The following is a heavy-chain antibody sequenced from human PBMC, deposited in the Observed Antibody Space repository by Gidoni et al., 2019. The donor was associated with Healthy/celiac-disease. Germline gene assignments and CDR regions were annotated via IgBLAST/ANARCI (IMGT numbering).Heavy chain of an antibody. Sequence: EVPLVESGGVVVQPGGSLGLSCAGSGFTFDVYTMHWVRQAPGKGLEWVSLISWDGGSTYYADSVKGRFTISRDNSKNSLYLQMNSLRTEDTALYYCAKDGESAFDYWGQGTLVTVSS. V-gene: IGHV3-43*01. J-gene: IGHJ4*02. D-gene: IGHD3-10*01. CDR3: AKDGESAFDY. CDR2: ISWDGGST. CDR1: GFTFDVYT.